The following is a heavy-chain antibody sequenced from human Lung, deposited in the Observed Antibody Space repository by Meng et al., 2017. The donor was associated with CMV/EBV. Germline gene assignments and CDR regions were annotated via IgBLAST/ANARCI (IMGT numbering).Heavy chain of an antibody. CDR1: GGTNRISTW. J-gene: IGHJ4*02. CDR3: ARDPYATGWAG. V-gene: IGHV4-4*02. Sequence: QKQLEESVPGLAKPSGTLSLTCADSGGTNRISTWWSWVRQPPGKGLEWSGEIYHSGGTNYNPSLRGRVTISLDKSKNQFSLTLRSVTAADTAVYYCARDPYATGWAGWGQGTLVTVSS. CDR2: IYHSGGT. D-gene: IGHD6-19*01.